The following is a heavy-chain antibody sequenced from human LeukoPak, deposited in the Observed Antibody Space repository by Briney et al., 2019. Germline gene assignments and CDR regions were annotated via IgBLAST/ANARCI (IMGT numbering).Heavy chain of an antibody. Sequence: GGSLRLSCAASGLTFSGYAMSWVRQAPGKGLEWVLRIGHSGASPFYADSVKGRFTISRDISKNTMYLQMNSLRAEDTAIYYCAKGGIKRFGMVPDWFDPWGQGTLVTVSS. J-gene: IGHJ5*02. V-gene: IGHV3-23*01. CDR3: AKGGIKRFGMVPDWFDP. CDR1: GLTFSGYA. D-gene: IGHD3-3*01. CDR2: IGHSGASP.